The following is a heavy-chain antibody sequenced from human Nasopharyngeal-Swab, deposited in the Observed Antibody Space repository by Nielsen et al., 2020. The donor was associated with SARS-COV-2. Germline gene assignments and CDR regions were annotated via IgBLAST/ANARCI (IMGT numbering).Heavy chain of an antibody. V-gene: IGHV4-31*03. CDR2: IYHSGNT. Sequence: SETLSLTCTVSGGSISSGGNYWTWIRQHPGRGLEWIAYIYHSGNTYYNPSLKSRVTISVDTSQSQFSLELRSVTAADTAVYYCAGSWYGGLYYFDYWGQGTLVTVSS. D-gene: IGHD6-13*01. CDR1: GGSISSGGNY. CDR3: AGSWYGGLYYFDY. J-gene: IGHJ4*02.